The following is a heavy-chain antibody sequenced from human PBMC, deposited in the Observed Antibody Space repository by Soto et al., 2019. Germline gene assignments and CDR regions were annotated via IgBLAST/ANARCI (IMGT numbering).Heavy chain of an antibody. D-gene: IGHD2-2*01. CDR2: IIPIFGTA. CDR3: ARARRSTFPSGTTFPGFDY. Sequence: SVKVSCKASGGTFSSYAISWVRQAPGQGLEWMGGIIPIFGTANYAQKFQGRVTITADESTSTAYMELSSLRSEDTAVYYCARARRSTFPSGTTFPGFDYWGQGTLVTVSS. CDR1: GGTFSSYA. J-gene: IGHJ4*02. V-gene: IGHV1-69*13.